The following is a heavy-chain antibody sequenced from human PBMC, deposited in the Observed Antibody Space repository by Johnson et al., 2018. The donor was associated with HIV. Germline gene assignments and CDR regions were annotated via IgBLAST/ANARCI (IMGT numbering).Heavy chain of an antibody. Sequence: VQLVESGGGLVQPGGSLRLSCAASGFTVSGSYMTWVRQAPGKWLEWVSLIYPGGGTDYTDSVQGRFTISRDNSKKTLYLQMNSLRPEDTAVYYCAIDYDVLTGTSRGRAFDIWGQGTMVTVSS. J-gene: IGHJ3*02. CDR2: IYPGGGT. CDR3: AIDYDVLTGTSRGRAFDI. CDR1: GFTVSGSY. V-gene: IGHV3-66*02. D-gene: IGHD3-9*01.